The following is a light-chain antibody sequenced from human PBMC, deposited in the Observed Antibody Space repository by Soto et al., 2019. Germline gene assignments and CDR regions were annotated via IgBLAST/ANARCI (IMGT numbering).Light chain of an antibody. CDR1: SSDVGIYNL. V-gene: IGLV2-14*02. Sequence: QSVLTQPASVSGSPGQSITISCTGTSSDVGIYNLVSWYQQHPGKAPKLMIYEVNKRPSGVPDRFSGSKSGNTASLTVSGLQAEDEADYYCSSYAGSSNVFGTGTKVTVL. CDR3: SSYAGSSNV. J-gene: IGLJ1*01. CDR2: EVN.